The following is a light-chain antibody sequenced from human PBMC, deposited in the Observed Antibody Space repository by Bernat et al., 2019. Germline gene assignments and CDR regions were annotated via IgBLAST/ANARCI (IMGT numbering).Light chain of an antibody. V-gene: IGKV2-28*01. Sequence: DIVMTQSPLSLPAPPGETPPISCRSSKSLLHINGKNNLNWYLKKQGKPPQLWTYLGPNRASGVLDRFSGNGSGTIFTLKISRVEAEEIGVYYCMQALQLFTFGPGTKVDIK. CDR3: MQALQLFT. J-gene: IGKJ3*01. CDR2: LGP. CDR1: KSLLHINGKNN.